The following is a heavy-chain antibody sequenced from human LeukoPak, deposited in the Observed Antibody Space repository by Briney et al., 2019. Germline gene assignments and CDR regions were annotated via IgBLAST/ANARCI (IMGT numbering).Heavy chain of an antibody. CDR1: GLTFENYW. J-gene: IGHJ4*02. Sequence: AVTLRLSCATSGLTFENYWMHWALQTQGKGLEWVANIKQDDSEKYYVDSVRGRFTISRDNAKNSLYLQMNSLEVEDTAVYYCARGSSFGSYWGQGTLVTVSS. V-gene: IGHV3-7*01. CDR3: ARGSSFGSY. CDR2: IKQDDSEK. D-gene: IGHD6-6*01.